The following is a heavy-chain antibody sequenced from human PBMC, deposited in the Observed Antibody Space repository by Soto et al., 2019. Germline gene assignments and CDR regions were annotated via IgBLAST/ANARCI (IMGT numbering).Heavy chain of an antibody. CDR3: ARDKVAGSPDYGMDV. J-gene: IGHJ6*02. V-gene: IGHV3-21*01. CDR1: GFTFSSYS. Sequence: PGGSLRLSCAASGFTFSSYSMNWVRQAPGKGLEWVSSISSSSYIYYADSVKGRFTISRDNAKNSLYLQMNSLRAEDTAVYYCARDKVAGSPDYGMDVWGQGTTVTVSS. D-gene: IGHD6-19*01. CDR2: ISSSSYI.